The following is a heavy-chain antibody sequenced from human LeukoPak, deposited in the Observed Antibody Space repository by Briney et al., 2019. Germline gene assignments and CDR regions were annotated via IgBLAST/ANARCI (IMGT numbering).Heavy chain of an antibody. J-gene: IGHJ4*02. V-gene: IGHV3-30*04. Sequence: GRSLRLSCAASGFTFSSYAMHWVRQAPGKGLEWVAVISYDGSNKYYADSVKGRFTISRDNSKNTLYLQMNSLRAEDTAVYYCARARGYQLHPGGHFDYWGQGTLVTVSS. CDR3: ARARGYQLHPGGHFDY. CDR2: ISYDGSNK. CDR1: GFTFSSYA. D-gene: IGHD2-2*01.